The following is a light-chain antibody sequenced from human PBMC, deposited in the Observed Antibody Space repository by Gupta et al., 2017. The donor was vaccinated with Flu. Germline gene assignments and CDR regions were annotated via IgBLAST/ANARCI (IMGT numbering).Light chain of an antibody. CDR1: QSVFYSQKNQYY. V-gene: IGKV4-1*01. Sequence: VSLGERATINCKCSQSVFYSQKNQYYVDWYQKKPGTPTNLILYWSSNREDGAPDLFSGRGSGTYFPTTSSRRQAEDVAVYYGQQDSTPRTFGQGTKVEIK. CDR2: WSS. CDR3: QQDSTPRT. J-gene: IGKJ1*01.